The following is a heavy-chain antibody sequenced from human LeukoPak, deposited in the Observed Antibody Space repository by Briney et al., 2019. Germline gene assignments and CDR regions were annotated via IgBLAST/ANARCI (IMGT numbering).Heavy chain of an antibody. Sequence: ASVKVSCKASGYTFTVYYIHWVRQAPGQGPEWMGWINPNSGDTNYAQKLQGRVTMTTDTSTSTAYMELRSLRSDDTAVYYCARADYYYGSGSRANFDYWGQGTLVTVSS. J-gene: IGHJ4*02. CDR1: GYTFTVYY. CDR2: INPNSGDT. V-gene: IGHV1-18*04. CDR3: ARADYYYGSGSRANFDY. D-gene: IGHD3-10*01.